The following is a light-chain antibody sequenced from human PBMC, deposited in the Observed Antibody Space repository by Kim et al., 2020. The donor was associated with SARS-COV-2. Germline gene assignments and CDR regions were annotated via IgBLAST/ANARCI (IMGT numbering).Light chain of an antibody. CDR1: QSVSSSY. Sequence: EIVLTQSPGTLSLCPGERATLSCRASQSVSSSYLAWYQQKPGQAPRLLIDGASSRATGIPDRFSGSGSGTDFTLTISRLEPEDFAVYYCQQYGTSPWTFGQGTKVDIK. J-gene: IGKJ1*01. CDR3: QQYGTSPWT. CDR2: GAS. V-gene: IGKV3-20*01.